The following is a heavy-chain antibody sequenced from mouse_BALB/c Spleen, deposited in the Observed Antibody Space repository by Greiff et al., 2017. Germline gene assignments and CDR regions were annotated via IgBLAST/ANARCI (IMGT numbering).Heavy chain of an antibody. CDR1: GFSLTSYG. CDR2: IWAGGST. V-gene: IGHV2-9*02. Sequence: VKLMESGPGLVAPSQSLSITCTVSGFSLTSYGVHWVRQPPGKGLEWLGVIWAGGSTNYNSALMSRLSISKDNSKSQVFLKMNSLQTDDTAMYYCAREIYYYGSSGGYFDVWGAGTTVTVSS. D-gene: IGHD1-1*01. CDR3: AREIYYYGSSGGYFDV. J-gene: IGHJ1*01.